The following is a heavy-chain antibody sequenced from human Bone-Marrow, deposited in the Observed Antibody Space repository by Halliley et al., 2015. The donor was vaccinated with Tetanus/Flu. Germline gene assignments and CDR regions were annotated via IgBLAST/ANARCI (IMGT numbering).Heavy chain of an antibody. Sequence: SLRLSCAASGFTFSAYDMNWVRQAPGKGLEWVSSISFSSNYVYYADSVKGRFTISRDNAKTTVYLEMNSLRAEDTAMYYCARPSVASGPTSLFDHWGQGSLVTVSS. CDR2: ISFSSNYV. V-gene: IGHV3-21*01. D-gene: IGHD2-2*01. CDR3: ARPSVASGPTSLFDH. J-gene: IGHJ4*02. CDR1: GFTFSAYD.